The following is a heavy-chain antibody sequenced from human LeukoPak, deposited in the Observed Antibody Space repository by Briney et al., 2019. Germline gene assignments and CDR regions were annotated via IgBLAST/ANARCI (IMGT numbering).Heavy chain of an antibody. J-gene: IGHJ6*02. V-gene: IGHV3-73*01. Sequence: GGSLRLSCAASGFTFSGSAMHWVRQASGKGLEWVGRIRSKANNYATAYAASVKGRFTISRDDSKNTAYLLMISLKTEDTAVYYCRGGGLTAMSYYGVDVWGQGTTVTVSS. CDR3: RGGGLTAMSYYGVDV. CDR1: GFTFSGSA. D-gene: IGHD3-16*02. CDR2: IRSKANNYAT.